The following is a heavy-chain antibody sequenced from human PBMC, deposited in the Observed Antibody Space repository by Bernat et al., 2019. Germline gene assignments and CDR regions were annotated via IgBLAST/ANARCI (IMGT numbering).Heavy chain of an antibody. CDR2: ISAYNGNT. J-gene: IGHJ6*02. Sequence: HVQLVQSGAEVKKPGASVKVSCKASGYTFTSYGISWVRQAPGQGLEWMGWISAYNGNTNYAQKLQGRVTMTTDTSTSTAYMELRSLRSDDTAVYYCAREEGVTTVTTLDTIADFLYGMDVWGQGTTVTVSS. CDR1: GYTFTSYG. D-gene: IGHD4-17*01. CDR3: AREEGVTTVTTLDTIADFLYGMDV. V-gene: IGHV1-18*01.